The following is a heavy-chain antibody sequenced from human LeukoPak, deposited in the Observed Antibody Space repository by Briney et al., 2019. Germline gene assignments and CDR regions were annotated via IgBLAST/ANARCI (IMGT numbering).Heavy chain of an antibody. CDR3: ARSPYLSGYVDY. Sequence: SETLSLTCTVSGGSISSYYWSWIRQPAGKGLEWIGRIYTSGSTNYNPSLKSRVTMPVDTSKNQFSLKLSSVTAADTAVYYCARSPYLSGYVDYWGQGTLVTVSS. CDR2: IYTSGST. CDR1: GGSISSYY. D-gene: IGHD3-3*01. V-gene: IGHV4-4*07. J-gene: IGHJ4*02.